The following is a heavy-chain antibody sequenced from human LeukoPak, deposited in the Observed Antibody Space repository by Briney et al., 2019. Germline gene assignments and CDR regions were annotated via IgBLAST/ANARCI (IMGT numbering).Heavy chain of an antibody. V-gene: IGHV1-46*01. Sequence: WASVTVSCKASGYTFTSYYMHWVRQAPGQGLEWMGIINPSGGSTSYAQKFQGRVTMTRDTSTSTVYMELSSLRSEDTAVYYCASPLADPSHYYYGMDVWGQGTTVTVSS. CDR3: ASPLADPSHYYYGMDV. CDR1: GYTFTSYY. J-gene: IGHJ6*02. D-gene: IGHD3-3*02. CDR2: INPSGGST.